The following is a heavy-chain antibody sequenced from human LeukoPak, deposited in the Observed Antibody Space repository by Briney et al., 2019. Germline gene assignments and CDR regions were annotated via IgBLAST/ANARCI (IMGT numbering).Heavy chain of an antibody. CDR1: GFTFGDHA. Sequence: GGSLRLSCTASGFTFGDHAMSWFRQAPGKGLEWVGFIRSKAYGGTTEYAASAKGRFTISRDDSKSIAYLQVNSLKTEDTAVYYCTRAYCSTSTCYTGGLHFDYWGQGTLVTVSS. J-gene: IGHJ4*02. CDR3: TRAYCSTSTCYTGGLHFDY. V-gene: IGHV3-49*03. CDR2: IRSKAYGGTT. D-gene: IGHD2-2*02.